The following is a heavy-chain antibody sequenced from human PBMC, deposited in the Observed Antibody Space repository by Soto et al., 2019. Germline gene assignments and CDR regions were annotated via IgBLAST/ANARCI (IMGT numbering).Heavy chain of an antibody. J-gene: IGHJ4*02. V-gene: IGHV4-39*01. Sequence: PSETLSLTCTVSGGSISSSSYYWGWIRQPPGKGLEWIGSIYYSGSTYYNPSLKSRVTISVDTSKNQFSLKLSSVTAADTAVYYCARRSRRLPTDYFDYWRQGTLVTVSS. CDR3: ARRSRRLPTDYFDY. CDR2: IYYSGST. D-gene: IGHD6-25*01. CDR1: GGSISSSSYY.